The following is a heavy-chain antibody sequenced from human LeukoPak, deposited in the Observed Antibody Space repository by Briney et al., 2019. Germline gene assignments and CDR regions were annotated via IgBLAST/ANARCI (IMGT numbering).Heavy chain of an antibody. V-gene: IGHV3-23*01. CDR1: GFTFSSYA. D-gene: IGHD2-21*01. CDR2: TSGSGDNT. CDR3: ARADCASGPTCHGGYFDL. J-gene: IGHJ2*01. Sequence: GGSLALSCAASGFTFSSYAMSWLRQAQGKGLEWVSATSGSGDNTYYADSVKGRFTISRENSKNTLYLQLNSLSADDTAVYYCARADCASGPTCHGGYFDLWGRGPLVTVSS.